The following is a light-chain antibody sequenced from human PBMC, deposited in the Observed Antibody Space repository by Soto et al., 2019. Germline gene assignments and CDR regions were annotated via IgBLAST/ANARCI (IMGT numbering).Light chain of an antibody. V-gene: IGKV3-20*01. J-gene: IGKJ2*01. CDR2: AVS. CDR1: QNVNSDY. Sequence: ESVLTQSPDTLSLSPGDRATLSCRASQNVNSDYFAWYQQKPGQTPRLLIYAVSTRAAGIPDRFSGSGSGTTFTLTISRLEPEDFAVYYCQQYDKSSRYTFGQGTKLKIK. CDR3: QQYDKSSRYT.